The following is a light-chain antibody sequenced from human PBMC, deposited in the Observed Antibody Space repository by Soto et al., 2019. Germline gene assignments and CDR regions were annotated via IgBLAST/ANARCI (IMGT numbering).Light chain of an antibody. Sequence: ETVMTQSPATLSESPWERVTLSCRASQSVSTNVAWYQQKPGEAPRLLIFDASARAVDIPGRFSGSVSGTEFTLTISSLQPEDFAVYLCHSYDKWPPGTFGQGTKVDIK. CDR2: DAS. V-gene: IGKV3D-15*01. J-gene: IGKJ1*01. CDR1: QSVSTN. CDR3: HSYDKWPPGT.